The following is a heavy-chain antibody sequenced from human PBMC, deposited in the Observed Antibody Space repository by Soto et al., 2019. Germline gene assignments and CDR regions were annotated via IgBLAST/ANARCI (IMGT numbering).Heavy chain of an antibody. CDR3: ARGYGSGSYWAY. D-gene: IGHD3-10*01. Sequence: QVQLQQWGAGLLKPSETLSLTCAVYGGSFSGYYWSWVRQPPGKGLEWIGAIERGGSTNYNPSLKSRVAISVDTSKNQCSLTVNSVPAADAAVYYCARGYGSGSYWAYWGQGTLVTVSS. J-gene: IGHJ4*02. CDR2: IERGGST. V-gene: IGHV4-34*02. CDR1: GGSFSGYY.